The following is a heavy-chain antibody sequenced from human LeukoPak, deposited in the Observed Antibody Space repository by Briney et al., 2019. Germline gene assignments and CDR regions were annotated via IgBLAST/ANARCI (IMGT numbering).Heavy chain of an antibody. CDR2: IYYSGTT. D-gene: IGHD6-13*01. CDR1: GGSISSYY. J-gene: IGHJ4*02. Sequence: SETLSLPWTVSGGSISSYYWSWIRPPPGEGLEGIGYIYYSGTTNYSPSLKSQVTISVDTSKNKFSLKLSSVTAADTAVYYCARGMYIAAAQYGYWGQGTLVTVSS. CDR3: ARGMYIAAAQYGY. V-gene: IGHV4-59*01.